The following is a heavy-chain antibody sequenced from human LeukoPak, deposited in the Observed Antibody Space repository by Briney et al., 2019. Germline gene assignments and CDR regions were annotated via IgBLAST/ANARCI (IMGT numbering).Heavy chain of an antibody. J-gene: IGHJ3*02. CDR2: IYQDGST. CDR1: GYSISSGYH. Sequence: PSETLSLTCSVSGYSISSGYHWAWFRQTPGKGLEWLGSIYQDGSTYDNLSLKSRVTLSVDTSKNQFSLKLSSVTAADTAVYFCARGPYSYDSSGAFDIWGQGTMVTVSS. V-gene: IGHV4-38-2*02. D-gene: IGHD3-22*01. CDR3: ARGPYSYDSSGAFDI.